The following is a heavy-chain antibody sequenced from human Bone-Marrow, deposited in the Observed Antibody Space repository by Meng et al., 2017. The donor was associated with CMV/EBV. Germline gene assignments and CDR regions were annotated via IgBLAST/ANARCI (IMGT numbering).Heavy chain of an antibody. J-gene: IGHJ4*02. Sequence: GESLKISCAASGFTFDDYAMHWVRQAPGKGLEWVSLISWDGGSTYCADSVKGRFTISRDNSKNSLYLQMNSLRAEDTALYYCAKGTGFLRPGEYYFDYWGQGTLVTVPS. CDR2: ISWDGGST. CDR1: GFTFDDYA. V-gene: IGHV3-43D*03. D-gene: IGHD3-10*01. CDR3: AKGTGFLRPGEYYFDY.